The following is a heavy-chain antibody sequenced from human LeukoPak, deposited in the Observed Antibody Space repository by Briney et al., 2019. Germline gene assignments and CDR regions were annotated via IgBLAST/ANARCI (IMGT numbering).Heavy chain of an antibody. J-gene: IGHJ3*02. CDR1: GFTFSIYW. CDR2: INSDGSST. D-gene: IGHD2-21*02. Sequence: TGGSLRLSCGASGFTFSIYWMHWVRQAPGKGLVWVSRINSDGSSTNYADSVKGRLTISRDNAKNTPSLQMNSLGAEDTAVYYCARDLGMTSMDIWGQGTMVTVSS. CDR3: ARDLGMTSMDI. V-gene: IGHV3-74*01.